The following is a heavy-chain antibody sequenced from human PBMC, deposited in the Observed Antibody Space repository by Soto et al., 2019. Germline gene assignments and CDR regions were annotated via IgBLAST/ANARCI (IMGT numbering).Heavy chain of an antibody. J-gene: IGHJ3*02. CDR2: INHSGST. Sequence: PSETLSLTCAVYGASFFSGYYWSWIRQPPGKGLEWIGEINHSGSTNYNTSLKSRITISLDTSKNQFSLTLSSVTAADTAVYFCAQMEQGGNSTDAFNIWGQGTMVTVSS. CDR3: AQMEQGGNSTDAFNI. V-gene: IGHV4-34*01. CDR1: GASFFSGYY. D-gene: IGHD1-1*01.